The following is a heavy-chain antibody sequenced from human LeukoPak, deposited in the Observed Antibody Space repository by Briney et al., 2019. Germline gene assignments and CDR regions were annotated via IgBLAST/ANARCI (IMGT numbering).Heavy chain of an antibody. CDR3: SRSLGELSD. Sequence: PGGSLRLSCTASGFIFGDYAMSWVRQAPGKGLEWVGFIRSNTYRGTTEYAASVKGRFTISRDDSKGIAYLQMNSLKSEDTAVYYCSRSLGELSDWGQGTLVTVSS. V-gene: IGHV3-49*04. CDR2: IRSNTYRGTT. J-gene: IGHJ4*02. CDR1: GFIFGDYA. D-gene: IGHD3-16*02.